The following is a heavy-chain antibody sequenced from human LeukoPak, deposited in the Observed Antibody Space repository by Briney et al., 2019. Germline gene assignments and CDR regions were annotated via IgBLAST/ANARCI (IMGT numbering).Heavy chain of an antibody. CDR1: GASISSGSYY. CDR3: ARHKRHGSGRQVDAVDI. CDR2: IYYIGST. V-gene: IGHV4-39*01. J-gene: IGHJ3*02. D-gene: IGHD3-10*01. Sequence: SETLSLTCTVSGASISSGSYYWGWIRQPPGKGLEWIGSIYYIGSTYYNPSLKSRVTVSLDTPNNQFSLKLSSATAADTGVYYCARHKRHGSGRQVDAVDIWGQGTMVTVSS.